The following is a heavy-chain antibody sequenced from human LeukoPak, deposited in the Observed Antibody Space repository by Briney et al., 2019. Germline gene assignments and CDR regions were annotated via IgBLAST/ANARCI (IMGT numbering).Heavy chain of an antibody. Sequence: ASVKVSCKGFGYAFRNYAVVWVRQTPRQGLEWMGWISPHNGGTQYSQNLQGRITMTIDAPTSTAYMELRSLTSDGTAVYYCVRVWDYSPRGRLDFWGQGTLVSVSS. J-gene: IGHJ4*02. D-gene: IGHD4-11*01. CDR1: GYAFRNYA. V-gene: IGHV1-18*01. CDR3: VRVWDYSPRGRLDF. CDR2: ISPHNGGT.